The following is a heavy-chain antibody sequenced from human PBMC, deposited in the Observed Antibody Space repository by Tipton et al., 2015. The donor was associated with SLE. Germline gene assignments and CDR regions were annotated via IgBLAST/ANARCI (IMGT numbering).Heavy chain of an antibody. Sequence: TLSLTCTVSAYSITNGYYWGWIRQSPGKGLEWIGSFYHSGTTYYNPSLKSRLTISLDTSKNQFSLKLSSVTAADTAVYYCARDLPFWSGYPDWGQGTLVTVSS. D-gene: IGHD3-3*01. CDR3: ARDLPFWSGYPD. V-gene: IGHV4-38-2*02. CDR1: AYSITNGYY. CDR2: FYHSGTT. J-gene: IGHJ4*02.